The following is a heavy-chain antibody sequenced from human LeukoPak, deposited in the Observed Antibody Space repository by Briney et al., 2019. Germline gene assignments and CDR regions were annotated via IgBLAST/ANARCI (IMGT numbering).Heavy chain of an antibody. D-gene: IGHD4-17*01. J-gene: IGHJ4*02. CDR2: IYYSGST. CDR1: GGSISSTNYY. Sequence: SETLSLTCAVSGGSISSTNYYWGWIRQPPGKGLEWIGTIYYSGSTNYNPSLKSRVTISVDTSKNQFSLKLSSVTAADTAVYYCARATDLVTTTFDYWGQGTLVTVSS. V-gene: IGHV4-61*05. CDR3: ARATDLVTTTFDY.